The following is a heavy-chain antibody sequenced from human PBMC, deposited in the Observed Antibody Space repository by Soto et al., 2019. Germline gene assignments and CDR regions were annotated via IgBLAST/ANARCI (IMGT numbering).Heavy chain of an antibody. CDR1: GGSISSGDYY. D-gene: IGHD3-22*01. CDR3: AAGDSSGYAPFDY. J-gene: IGHJ4*02. V-gene: IGHV4-30-4*01. CDR2: IYYSGST. Sequence: QVQLQESGPGLVKPSQTLSLTCTVSGGSISSGDYYWSWIRQPPGKGLEWIGYIYYSGSTYYNPSLKSRVTISVDSSTNQFSLKLSSVTAADTAVYYCAAGDSSGYAPFDYWGQGTLVTVSS.